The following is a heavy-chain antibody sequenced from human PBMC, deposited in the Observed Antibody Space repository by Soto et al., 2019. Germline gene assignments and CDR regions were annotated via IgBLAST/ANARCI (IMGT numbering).Heavy chain of an antibody. V-gene: IGHV1-18*04. CDR3: ATEPIYYNDGSGYYPLGH. CDR2: ISAHNGDT. Sequence: ASVKVSCKASGYSFATYGFSWVRQATGQGLECVGWISAHNGDTHYSQKFQGRVTLTTDTSTNTGYMELRSLTSDDTAVYFCATEPIYYNDGSGYYPLGHWGQGTLVTVSS. J-gene: IGHJ4*02. CDR1: GYSFATYG. D-gene: IGHD3-22*01.